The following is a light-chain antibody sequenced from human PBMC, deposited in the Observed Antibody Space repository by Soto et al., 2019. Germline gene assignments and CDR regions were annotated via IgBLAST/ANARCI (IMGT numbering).Light chain of an antibody. J-gene: IGLJ2*01. CDR3: QVWESSSDQVV. CDR2: DDS. Sequence: SSELTQPPSVSVAPGQTAKITCGGTNIGSKSVHWYKQKAGQAPVLVVHDDSDRPSGIPERFSGSNSANTATLTISRVEAGDEADYYCQVWESSSDQVVFAGGTKVTVL. V-gene: IGLV3-21*02. CDR1: NIGSKS.